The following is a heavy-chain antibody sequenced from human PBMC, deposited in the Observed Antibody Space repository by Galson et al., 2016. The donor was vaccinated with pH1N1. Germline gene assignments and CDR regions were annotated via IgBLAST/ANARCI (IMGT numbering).Heavy chain of an antibody. CDR2: IHPDGSVI. D-gene: IGHD7-27*01. V-gene: IGHV3-74*03. CDR1: GIDFPNKW. CDR3: ARDGLGAFDM. Sequence: SLRLSCAVSGIDFPNKWMHWVRQVPGKGLVWVSLIHPDGSVIVDADPVKGRFTFSRDNAKNTLYLQMNSLRVEDTAVYYCARDGLGAFDMWGQGTMVIVSS. J-gene: IGHJ3*02.